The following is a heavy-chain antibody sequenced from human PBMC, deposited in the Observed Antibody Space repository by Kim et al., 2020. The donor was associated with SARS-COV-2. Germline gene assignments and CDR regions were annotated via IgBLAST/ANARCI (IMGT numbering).Heavy chain of an antibody. D-gene: IGHD6-19*01. CDR1: GFTVSSNY. V-gene: IGHV3-53*01. CDR2: IYSGGST. J-gene: IGHJ4*02. CDR3: ARVVRGGQWLVPAILDY. Sequence: GGSLRLSCAASGFTVSSNYMSWVRQAPGKGLEWVSVIYSGGSTYYADSVKGRFTISRDNSKNTLYLQMNSLRAEDTAVYYCARVVRGGQWLVPAILDYWGQGTLVTVSS.